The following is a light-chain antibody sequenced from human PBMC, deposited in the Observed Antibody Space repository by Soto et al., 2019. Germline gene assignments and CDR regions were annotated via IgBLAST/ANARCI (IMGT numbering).Light chain of an antibody. CDR3: QRPGV. V-gene: IGKV1-9*01. Sequence: DIQLTQSPSFLSASVGDRVTITCRASQGISSYLAWYQQKPGKAPKLLIYAASTLQSGVPSRFSGSGSGTELTLTISSLQPEDFASYYCQRPGVFGPGTKVDIK. CDR2: AAS. CDR1: QGISSY. J-gene: IGKJ3*01.